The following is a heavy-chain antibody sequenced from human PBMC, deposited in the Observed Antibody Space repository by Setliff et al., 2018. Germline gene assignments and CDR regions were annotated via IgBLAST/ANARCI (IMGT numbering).Heavy chain of an antibody. D-gene: IGHD3-10*01. CDR1: ITSINGPY. Sequence: PSETLSLTCTVSITSINGPYWSWVRQSPGKGLEWIGYFFYSGDSNYNPSLKSRVTMSVDTSKNQFSLSLSSVTTADTAVYYCARDRTYYASGTYTRWFDRWGQGTLVTVSS. V-gene: IGHV4-59*11. J-gene: IGHJ5*02. CDR3: ARDRTYYASGTYTRWFDR. CDR2: FFYSGDS.